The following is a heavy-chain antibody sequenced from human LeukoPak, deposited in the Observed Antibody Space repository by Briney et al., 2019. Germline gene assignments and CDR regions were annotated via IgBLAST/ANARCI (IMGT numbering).Heavy chain of an antibody. D-gene: IGHD6-19*01. V-gene: IGHV3-11*04. CDR1: GFTFSDYY. J-gene: IGHJ4*02. Sequence: GGSLRLSCAVSGFTFSDYYMSWIRQAPGKGLEHISYISSSVSTIYYADSVKGRFTISRDNAKNSLYLQMNSLRAEDTAVYYCARGVAVAARFDYWGQGTLVTISS. CDR3: ARGVAVAARFDY. CDR2: ISSSVSTI.